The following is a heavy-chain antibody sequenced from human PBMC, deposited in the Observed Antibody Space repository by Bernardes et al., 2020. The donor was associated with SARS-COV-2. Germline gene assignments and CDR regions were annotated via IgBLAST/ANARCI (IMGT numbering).Heavy chain of an antibody. CDR3: ARLGDCSGGSCASVRYYFDY. V-gene: IGHV4-39*01. CDR1: GGSISRSGYY. D-gene: IGHD2-15*01. J-gene: IGHJ4*02. CDR2: IYSSGST. Sequence: SATLSLTCTVSGGSISRSGYYWAWLRQPPGKGLEWIGNIYSSGSTYYSPSLRSRVTISVDTSKNQFSLKLSSVTAADTAVYYCARLGDCSGGSCASVRYYFDYWGQGTVVTVSS.